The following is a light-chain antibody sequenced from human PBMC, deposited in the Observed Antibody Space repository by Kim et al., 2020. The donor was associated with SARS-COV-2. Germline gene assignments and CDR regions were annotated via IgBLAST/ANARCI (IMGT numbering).Light chain of an antibody. CDR1: QDIGND. V-gene: IGKV1-17*01. J-gene: IGKJ5*01. Sequence: ASVGERVTITCRASQDIGNDLGWYQQSPGRAPKRLIYGASNVQSGVPSRFSGSGSETEFTLTINSLQPEDFATYFCLQHRTYPITFGQGTRLEIK. CDR3: LQHRTYPIT. CDR2: GAS.